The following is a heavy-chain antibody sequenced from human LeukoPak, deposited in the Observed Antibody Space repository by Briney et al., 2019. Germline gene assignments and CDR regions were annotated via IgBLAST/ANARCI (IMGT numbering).Heavy chain of an antibody. CDR3: ARHERFYYYYMDV. CDR1: GFSISSGYH. Sequence: PSETLSLTCDVSGFSISSGYHWGWIRQPPGKGLEWIGTIYHSGSTYYNPPLKSRVTISVDTSKNQFSLKLSSVTAADTAVYYCARHERFYYYYMDVWGKGTTVTVSS. D-gene: IGHD1-1*01. J-gene: IGHJ6*03. V-gene: IGHV4-38-2*01. CDR2: IYHSGST.